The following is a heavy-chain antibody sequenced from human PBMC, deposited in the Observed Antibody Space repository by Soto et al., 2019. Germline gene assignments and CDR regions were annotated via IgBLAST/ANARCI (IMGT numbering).Heavy chain of an antibody. CDR3: ARRIGTGSSGWYSGY. CDR2: IKHGGST. J-gene: IGHJ4*02. CDR1: GGSFSGYY. D-gene: IGHD6-19*01. V-gene: IGHV4-34*01. Sequence: QVQLQQWGAGLLKPSETLSLTCAVYGGSFSGYYWSWMRQPPGKGLEWSGEIKHGGSTNYNPSLNSRVTILIDTSKNQFSLNLSSVTAADTAVYYCARRIGTGSSGWYSGYWGQGTLVTVSS.